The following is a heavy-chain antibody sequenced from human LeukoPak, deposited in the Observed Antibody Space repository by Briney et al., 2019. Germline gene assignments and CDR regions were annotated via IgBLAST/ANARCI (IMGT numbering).Heavy chain of an antibody. CDR3: ARYITMVRGVIPFDY. Sequence: SETLSLTCAVSGYSISSGYYWGWIRQPPGKGLEWIGSIYHSGSTYYNPSLKSRVTISVDTSKNQFSLKLSSVTAADTAVYYCARYITMVRGVIPFDYWAREPWSPSPQ. V-gene: IGHV4-38-2*01. CDR2: IYHSGST. D-gene: IGHD3-10*01. CDR1: GYSISSGYY. J-gene: IGHJ4*02.